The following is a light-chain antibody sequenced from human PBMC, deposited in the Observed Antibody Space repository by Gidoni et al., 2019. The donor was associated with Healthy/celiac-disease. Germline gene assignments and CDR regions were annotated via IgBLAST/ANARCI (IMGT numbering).Light chain of an antibody. CDR1: QSVSSSY. CDR2: GAS. J-gene: IGKJ3*01. V-gene: IGKV3-20*01. Sequence: EIVLTQSPGTLSLSPGERATLSCRASQSVSSSYLAWYQQKPGQAPRLLIYGASSRATGIPDRFSGSGSGTDFTLTISRLEPEDFAVYYCQQYGSPRVFXPXTKVDIK. CDR3: QQYGSPRV.